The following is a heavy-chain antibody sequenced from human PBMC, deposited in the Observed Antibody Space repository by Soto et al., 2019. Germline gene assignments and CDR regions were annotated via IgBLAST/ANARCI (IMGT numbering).Heavy chain of an antibody. J-gene: IGHJ6*02. Sequence: SEPLRLTWTVSGGSISSGDYYWSWIRQPPGKGLEWIGYIYYSGSTYYNPFLKSRVTISVDTSKNQFSLKLSSVTAADTAVYYCARVRGSSWIYYYYYYGMDVWGQGTTVTVS. CDR1: GGSISSGDYY. CDR2: IYYSGST. V-gene: IGHV4-30-4*01. CDR3: ARVRGSSWIYYYYYYGMDV. D-gene: IGHD6-13*01.